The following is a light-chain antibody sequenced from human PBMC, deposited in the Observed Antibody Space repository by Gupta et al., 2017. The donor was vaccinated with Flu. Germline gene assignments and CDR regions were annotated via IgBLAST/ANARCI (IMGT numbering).Light chain of an antibody. CDR2: GAS. CDR1: QTINNNY. V-gene: IGKV3-20*01. Sequence: IVLTQSPGTLSLSPGERATLSCRASQTINNNYLAWYQQKPGQAPRLLIYGASSRATGIPDRFSGSGSGTDFTLTISRLEPEDFAVYYCQQYGTSSLYSFGQGTXLEIK. CDR3: QQYGTSSLYS. J-gene: IGKJ2*03.